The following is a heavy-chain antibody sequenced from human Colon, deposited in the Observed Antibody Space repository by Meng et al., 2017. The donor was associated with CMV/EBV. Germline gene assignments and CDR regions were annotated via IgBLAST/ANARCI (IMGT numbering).Heavy chain of an antibody. CDR1: GFTFSSYG. CDR2: IVTTGSAV. Sequence: GESLKISCAASGFTFSSYGMNWVRQAPGRGLEWVASIVTTGSAVYYADSVKGRFTVSRDNAKISVYLQMDSLRAEDTAVYYCARGAKLVGGGLYFDYWGLGTLVTVSS. CDR3: ARGAKLVGGGLYFDY. D-gene: IGHD1-26*01. J-gene: IGHJ4*02. V-gene: IGHV3-21*01.